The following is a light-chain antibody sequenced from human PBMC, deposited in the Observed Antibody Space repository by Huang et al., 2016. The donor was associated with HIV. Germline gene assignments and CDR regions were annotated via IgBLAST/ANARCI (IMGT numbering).Light chain of an antibody. CDR3: QQRSNWPIT. J-gene: IGKJ5*01. Sequence: EIVLTQSPATLSLSPGERATLSCRASQSVSSYLAWYKQKPGQAPRLLIYDASNRATGIPARFSGSGSGTDFTLTTSSLEPEDFAVYYCQQRSNWPITFGQGTRLEMK. CDR2: DAS. V-gene: IGKV3-11*01. CDR1: QSVSSY.